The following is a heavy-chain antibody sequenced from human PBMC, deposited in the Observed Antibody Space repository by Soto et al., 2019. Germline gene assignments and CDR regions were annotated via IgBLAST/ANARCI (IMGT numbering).Heavy chain of an antibody. CDR1: GYTFTSYY. CDR3: ARQCAEMATTSYVMDV. Sequence: QVQLVQSGAEVKKPGASVKVSCKASGYTFTSYYMHWVRQAPGEGLEWMGIINPSGGSTSYAQKFQGRVTMTRDTSTSTVYMELSSLRSEDTAVYYCARQCAEMATTSYVMDVWGQGTTVTVSS. J-gene: IGHJ6*02. D-gene: IGHD5-12*01. V-gene: IGHV1-46*01. CDR2: INPSGGST.